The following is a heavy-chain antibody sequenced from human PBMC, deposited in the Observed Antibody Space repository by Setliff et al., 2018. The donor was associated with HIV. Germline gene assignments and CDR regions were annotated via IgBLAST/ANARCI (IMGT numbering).Heavy chain of an antibody. CDR2: ISSTGSLT. J-gene: IGHJ4*02. Sequence: PGGSLRLSCAASEFTFDNYVMNWFRQTPGKGLEWVSSISSTGSLTYYAESVRGRFTISRDNSENSLYLQMNSLRLEDTGVYYCARLVSKRAGVDYWGQGTQVTVS. CDR1: EFTFDNYV. V-gene: IGHV3-21*03. D-gene: IGHD4-17*01. CDR3: ARLVSKRAGVDY.